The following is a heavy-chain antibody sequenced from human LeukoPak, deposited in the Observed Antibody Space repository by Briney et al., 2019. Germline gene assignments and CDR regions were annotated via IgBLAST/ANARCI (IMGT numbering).Heavy chain of an antibody. CDR2: IYPGDSDT. Sequence: GESLKISCKGSGYSFTSYWIGWVRQMPGKGLEWMGIIYPGDSDTRYSPSFQGQVTISADKSISTAYLQWSSLEASDTAMYYCARHSFLGYCSTTSCRTPFDIWGQGTIVTISS. CDR1: GYSFTSYW. J-gene: IGHJ3*02. D-gene: IGHD2-2*01. V-gene: IGHV5-51*01. CDR3: ARHSFLGYCSTTSCRTPFDI.